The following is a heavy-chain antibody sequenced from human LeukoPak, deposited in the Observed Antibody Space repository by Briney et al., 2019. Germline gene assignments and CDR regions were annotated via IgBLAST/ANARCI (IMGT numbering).Heavy chain of an antibody. J-gene: IGHJ4*02. CDR1: GGSFSGYY. CDR2: INHSGST. Sequence: SETLSLTCAVYGGSFSGYYWGWIRQPPGKGLEWIGEINHSGSTNYNPSLKSRVTISVDTSKNQFSLKLSSVTAADTAVYYCASRIRSGRYYRPNYFDYWGQGTLVTVSS. V-gene: IGHV4-34*01. D-gene: IGHD1-26*01. CDR3: ASRIRSGRYYRPNYFDY.